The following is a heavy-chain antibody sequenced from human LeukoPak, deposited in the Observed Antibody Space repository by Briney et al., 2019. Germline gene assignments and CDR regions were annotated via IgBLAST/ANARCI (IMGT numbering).Heavy chain of an antibody. V-gene: IGHV3-9*01. CDR3: AKDLFHIVGASGYDY. CDR2: ISWNSGSI. Sequence: GGSLRLSCAASGFTFSSYSMNWVRQAPGKGLEWVSGISWNSGSIGYADSVKGRFTISRDNAKNSLYLQMNSLRAEDTALYYCAKDLFHIVGASGYDYWGQGTLVTVSS. CDR1: GFTFSSYS. D-gene: IGHD1-26*01. J-gene: IGHJ4*02.